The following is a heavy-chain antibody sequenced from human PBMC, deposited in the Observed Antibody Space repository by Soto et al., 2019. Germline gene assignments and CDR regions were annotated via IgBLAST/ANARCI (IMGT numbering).Heavy chain of an antibody. V-gene: IGHV4-4*02. CDR1: GGSISRSNW. D-gene: IGHD4-17*01. CDR2: IYHSGST. Sequence: SETLSLTCAVSGGSISRSNWWSWVRQPPGKGLEWIGEIYHSGSTNYNPSLKSRVTISVDKSKNQFSLKLSSVTAADTAVYYCASLRWQRGNWFDPWGQGTLVTVSS. CDR3: ASLRWQRGNWFDP. J-gene: IGHJ5*02.